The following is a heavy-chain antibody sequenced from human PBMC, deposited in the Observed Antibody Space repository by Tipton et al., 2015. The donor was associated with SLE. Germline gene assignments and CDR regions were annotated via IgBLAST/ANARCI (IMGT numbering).Heavy chain of an antibody. CDR1: GGSFSGYY. CDR3: ARMGVWYFDL. V-gene: IGHV4-34*01. D-gene: IGHD3-10*01. CDR2: INHSGST. Sequence: TLSLTCAVYGGSFSGYYWSWIRQPPGKGLEWIGEINHSGSTNYNPSLKSRVTISVDTSKNQFSLKLSSVTAADTAVHYCARMGVWYFDLWGRGTLVTVSS. J-gene: IGHJ2*01.